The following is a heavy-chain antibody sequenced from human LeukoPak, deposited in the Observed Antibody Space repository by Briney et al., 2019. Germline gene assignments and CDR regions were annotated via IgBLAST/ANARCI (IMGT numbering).Heavy chain of an antibody. Sequence: PGRSLRLSCAASGFTFRTYSIHWVRQAPGKGLEWVAVISYDGSNKYYADSVKGRFTISRDNSKNTLYLQMNSLRAEDTAVYYCAREWGGYCSSTSCPYARDAFDIWGQGTMVTVSS. CDR1: GFTFRTYS. D-gene: IGHD2-2*01. CDR2: ISYDGSNK. CDR3: AREWGGYCSSTSCPYARDAFDI. V-gene: IGHV3-30*03. J-gene: IGHJ3*02.